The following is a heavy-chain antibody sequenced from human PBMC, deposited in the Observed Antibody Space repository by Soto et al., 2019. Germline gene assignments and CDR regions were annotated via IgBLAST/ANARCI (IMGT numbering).Heavy chain of an antibody. D-gene: IGHD3-10*01. CDR1: GFSLSTTGVG. V-gene: IGHV2-5*02. J-gene: IGHJ4*02. CDR2: IYWDNDK. CDR3: ARSLWFGELH. Sequence: KESGPTLVKPTQTLTLTCSFSGFSLSTTGVGVGWIRQSPGKALEWLAIIYWDNDKRYSPSLKSRVTITKDISKNQVVLTVTNMDPVDTGTYYCARSLWFGELHWGQGALVTVSS.